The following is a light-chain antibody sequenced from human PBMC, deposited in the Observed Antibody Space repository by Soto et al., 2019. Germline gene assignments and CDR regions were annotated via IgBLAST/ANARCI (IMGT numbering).Light chain of an antibody. V-gene: IGLV2-14*01. CDR1: SVAVGGYNS. Sequence: QSALTQPASVSGSPGQSITISCTGTSVAVGGYNSVSWYQQHPGKAPKLMIYEVSNRPSGVSNRFSGSKSGNTASLTISGLQAEDEADYYCSSYTSSSTLVFGTGTKLTVL. CDR2: EVS. J-gene: IGLJ1*01. CDR3: SSYTSSSTLV.